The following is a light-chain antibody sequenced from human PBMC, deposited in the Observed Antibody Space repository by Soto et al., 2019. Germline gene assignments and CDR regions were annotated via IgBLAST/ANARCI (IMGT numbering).Light chain of an antibody. CDR2: GAS. J-gene: IGKJ3*01. CDR1: QSLSSNY. Sequence: EIVLTQSPGTLSLSPGERATLSCRASQSLSSNYLAWYQQRPGQSPRLLVYGASSRATGIPDRFSGSGFGTDFALTISRLEPEDSAVYYCHQYDNAPFTFGPGTGVGIK. V-gene: IGKV3-20*01. CDR3: HQYDNAPFT.